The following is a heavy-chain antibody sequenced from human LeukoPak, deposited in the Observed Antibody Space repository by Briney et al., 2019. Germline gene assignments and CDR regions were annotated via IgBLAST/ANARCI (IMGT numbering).Heavy chain of an antibody. CDR3: AKSLPPLRITMIVATDY. CDR2: ISGSGGST. Sequence: GSLRLSCAASGFTFSSYAMSWVRQDPGKGLEWVSAISGSGGSTYYADSVKGRFTISRDNSKNTLYLQMNSLRAEDTAVYYCAKSLPPLRITMIVATDYWGQGTLVTVSS. J-gene: IGHJ4*02. V-gene: IGHV3-23*01. CDR1: GFTFSSYA. D-gene: IGHD3-22*01.